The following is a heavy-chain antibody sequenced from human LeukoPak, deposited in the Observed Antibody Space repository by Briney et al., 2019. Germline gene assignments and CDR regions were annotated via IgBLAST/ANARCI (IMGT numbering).Heavy chain of an antibody. CDR2: ITNTGSTV. V-gene: IGHV3-11*04. J-gene: IGHJ3*01. CDR3: ARNMKFYSGSHYMRGDDAFDV. D-gene: IGHD4-11*01. Sequence: SGGSLRLSCAASGFTFSDFFMAWIRQLPGEGMEWLGHITNTGSTVYYGDSVRGRFTMSRDNAKNSLYLHMSSLRVEDTAVYYCARNMKFYSGSHYMRGDDAFDVWGQGIAVVVSS. CDR1: GFTFSDFF.